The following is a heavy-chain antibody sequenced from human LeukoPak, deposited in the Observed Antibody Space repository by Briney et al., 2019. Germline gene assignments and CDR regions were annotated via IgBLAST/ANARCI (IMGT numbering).Heavy chain of an antibody. V-gene: IGHV1-2*02. CDR2: INPNSGGT. CDR1: GYTFTGYY. CDR3: ARDGSYYGSGSLRFDP. Sequence: ASVKVSCKASGYTFTGYYMQWVRQAPGQGLEWMGWINPNSGGTNYAQKFQGRVTMTRDTSISTAYMELSRLRSDDTAVYYCARDGSYYGSGSLRFDPWGQGTLVTVSS. J-gene: IGHJ5*02. D-gene: IGHD3-10*01.